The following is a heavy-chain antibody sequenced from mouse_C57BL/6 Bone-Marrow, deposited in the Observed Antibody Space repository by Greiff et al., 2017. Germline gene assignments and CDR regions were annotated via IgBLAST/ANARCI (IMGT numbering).Heavy chain of an antibody. J-gene: IGHJ3*01. Sequence: EVKLVESGPGLVKPSPSLSLSCSATGYSITSGYYWYWIRQPPGNKLEWMGYISYDGSNNYNPSFKNRISITRDTSKNQFFLKLNSVTTEDTATYYCARDDDYSNPWFADWGQGTMVTVSA. CDR2: ISYDGSN. CDR1: GYSITSGYY. D-gene: IGHD2-5*01. V-gene: IGHV3-6*01. CDR3: ARDDDYSNPWFAD.